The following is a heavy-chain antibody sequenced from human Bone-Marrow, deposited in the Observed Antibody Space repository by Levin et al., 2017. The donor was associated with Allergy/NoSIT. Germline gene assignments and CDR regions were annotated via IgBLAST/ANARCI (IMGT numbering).Heavy chain of an antibody. V-gene: IGHV1-2*02. D-gene: IGHD1/OR15-1a*01. CDR2: VNPDSGGT. Sequence: AASVKVSCKTSGYTFTGYYLYWVRQAPGQGLEWMGLVNPDSGGTNYAPKFRGRVSLTRDTSITPAYMELRSLTSDDAAVYYCARAVVAGTFYYYMDVWGKGTTVTVSS. CDR3: ARAVVAGTFYYYMDV. CDR1: GYTFTGYY. J-gene: IGHJ6*03.